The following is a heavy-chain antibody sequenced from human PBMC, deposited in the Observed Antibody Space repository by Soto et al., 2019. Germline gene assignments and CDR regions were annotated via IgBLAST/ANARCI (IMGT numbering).Heavy chain of an antibody. CDR2: IWYDGSNK. J-gene: IGHJ6*02. Sequence: GGSLRLSCAASGFTFSSYGMHWVRQAPGKGLEWVAVIWYDGSNKYYADSVKGRFTISRDNSKNTLYLQMNSLRAEDTAVYYCARDARGDSSPVPRGMDVWGQGTTVTVSS. CDR3: ARDARGDSSPVPRGMDV. V-gene: IGHV3-33*01. D-gene: IGHD6-13*01. CDR1: GFTFSSYG.